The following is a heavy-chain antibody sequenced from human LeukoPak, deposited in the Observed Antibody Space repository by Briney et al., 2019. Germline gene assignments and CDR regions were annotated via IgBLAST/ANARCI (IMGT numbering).Heavy chain of an antibody. V-gene: IGHV3-48*01. CDR2: ISSSSSTI. CDR3: AREGGGAARPGYYYYYMDV. Sequence: GGSLRLSCAASGFTFSSYSMNWVRQAPGKGLEWVSYISSSSSTIYYADSMKGRFTISRDNAKNALNLKINSLRAKDTGVYYCAREGGGAARPGYYYYYMDVWGKGTTVTVSS. CDR1: GFTFSSYS. J-gene: IGHJ6*03. D-gene: IGHD6-6*01.